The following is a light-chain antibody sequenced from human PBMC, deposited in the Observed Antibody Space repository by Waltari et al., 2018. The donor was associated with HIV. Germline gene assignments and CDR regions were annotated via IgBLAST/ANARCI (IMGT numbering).Light chain of an antibody. CDR2: NAS. Sequence: EILMTQSPATLSVPQGERVTLSCRASPSVSSDLAWYRQKPGQAPRLLIYNASTRATGLPARFSGSGSGTEFTLTISSLQSEDFAFYYCQQYNNWPPWTFGQGTKVEIK. J-gene: IGKJ1*01. CDR1: PSVSSD. V-gene: IGKV3-15*01. CDR3: QQYNNWPPWT.